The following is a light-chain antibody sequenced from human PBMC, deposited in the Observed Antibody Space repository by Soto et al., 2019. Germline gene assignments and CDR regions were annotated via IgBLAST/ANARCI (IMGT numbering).Light chain of an antibody. CDR1: QSVSSSY. Sequence: EVVLTQSPGTLPLSPGERAALSFRASQSVSSSYLAWYQQKPGQAPKVLIYRASSRATGIPDRFSGSGSGTDFTLSISRLEPEDFALYYCQQYGSSPYTFGQGTRLEI. CDR3: QQYGSSPYT. V-gene: IGKV3-20*01. CDR2: RAS. J-gene: IGKJ5*01.